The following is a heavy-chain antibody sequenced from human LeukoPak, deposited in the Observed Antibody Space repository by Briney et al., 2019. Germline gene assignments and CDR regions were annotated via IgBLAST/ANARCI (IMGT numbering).Heavy chain of an antibody. V-gene: IGHV3-30*03. J-gene: IGHJ4*02. D-gene: IGHD6-19*01. Sequence: GGSLRLSCAASGFTFSSYGMHWVRQAPGKGLEWLAVISFAGSHKFYADSVKGRFTISRDNSKNTLFLEMNSLRAEDTAVYYCASPDAGGDSNGRPFDCWGQGTLVTVSS. CDR3: ASPDAGGDSNGRPFDC. CDR1: GFTFSSYG. CDR2: ISFAGSHK.